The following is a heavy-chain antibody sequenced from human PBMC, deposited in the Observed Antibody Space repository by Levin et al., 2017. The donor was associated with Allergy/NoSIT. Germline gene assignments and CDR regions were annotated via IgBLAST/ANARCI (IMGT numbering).Heavy chain of an antibody. J-gene: IGHJ4*02. CDR2: IYYSGST. Sequence: LSQTLSLTCTVSGGSISSYYWSWIRQPPGKGLEWIGYIYYSGSTNYNPSLKSRVTISVDTSKNQFSLKLSSVTAADTAVYYCAKTSGYSYGTLDYWGQGTLVTVSS. CDR3: AKTSGYSYGTLDY. D-gene: IGHD5-18*01. V-gene: IGHV4-59*01. CDR1: GGSISSYY.